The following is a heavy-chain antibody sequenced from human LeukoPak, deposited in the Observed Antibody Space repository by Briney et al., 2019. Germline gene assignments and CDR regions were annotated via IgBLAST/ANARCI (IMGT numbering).Heavy chain of an antibody. D-gene: IGHD2-2*01. CDR2: ISAYNGNT. V-gene: IGHV1-18*01. J-gene: IGHJ4*02. Sequence: ASVKVSCKASGGTFSSYAISWVRQAPGQGLEWMGWISAYNGNTNYAQKLQGRVTMTTDTSTSTAYMELRSLRSDDTAVYYCARTIVVVPAASLGYWGQGTLVTVSS. CDR1: GGTFSSYA. CDR3: ARTIVVVPAASLGY.